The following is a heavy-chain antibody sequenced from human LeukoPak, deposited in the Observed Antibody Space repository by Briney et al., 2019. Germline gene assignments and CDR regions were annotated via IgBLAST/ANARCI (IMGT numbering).Heavy chain of an antibody. Sequence: PGGSLRLSCAASGFTFSSYSMNWVRQAPGKGLEWVSSISSSSSYIYYADSVKSRFTISRDNAKNSLYLQMNSLRAEDTAVYYCARHSPHYDSSHFDYWGQGTLVTVSS. CDR3: ARHSPHYDSSHFDY. J-gene: IGHJ4*02. CDR1: GFTFSSYS. V-gene: IGHV3-21*01. D-gene: IGHD3-3*01. CDR2: ISSSSSYI.